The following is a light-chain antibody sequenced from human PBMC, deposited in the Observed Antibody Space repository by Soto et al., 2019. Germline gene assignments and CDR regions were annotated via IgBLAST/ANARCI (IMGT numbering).Light chain of an antibody. CDR1: QSISSW. Sequence: DIQMTHSPSSLSGSVGDRVTITCRASQSISSWLAWYQQKPGKAPKLLIYDASSLESGVPSRFSGSGSGTEFTITISSLQPDDFATYYCQQYNSYWTFGQGTKVDNK. CDR2: DAS. J-gene: IGKJ1*01. V-gene: IGKV1-5*01. CDR3: QQYNSYWT.